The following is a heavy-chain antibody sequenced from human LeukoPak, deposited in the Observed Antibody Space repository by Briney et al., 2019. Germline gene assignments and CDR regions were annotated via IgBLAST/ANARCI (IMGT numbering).Heavy chain of an antibody. V-gene: IGHV1-2*02. CDR1: GYTFTGYY. CDR3: ASIGWSGSSPHWDLGNWFDP. Sequence: GASVKVSCKASGYTFTGYYMHWVRQAPGQGLEWMGWINPNSGGTNYAQEFQGRVTMTRDTSISTAYMELSRLRSDDTAVYYCASIGWSGSSPHWDLGNWFDPWGQGTLVTVSS. J-gene: IGHJ5*02. CDR2: INPNSGGT. D-gene: IGHD3-3*01.